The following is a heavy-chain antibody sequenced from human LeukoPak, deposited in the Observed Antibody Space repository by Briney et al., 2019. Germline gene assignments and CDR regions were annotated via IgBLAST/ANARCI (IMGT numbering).Heavy chain of an antibody. D-gene: IGHD4-17*01. CDR3: ATEFLDGDYGGYDY. V-gene: IGHV1-24*01. CDR2: FDPEDGET. Sequence: ASVKVSCKVSGYTLTELSMHWVRQAPGKGLEWMGGFDPEDGETIYAQKFQGRVTMTEVTSTDTAYMELSSLRSEDTAVYYCATEFLDGDYGGYDYWGQGTLVTVSS. J-gene: IGHJ4*02. CDR1: GYTLTELS.